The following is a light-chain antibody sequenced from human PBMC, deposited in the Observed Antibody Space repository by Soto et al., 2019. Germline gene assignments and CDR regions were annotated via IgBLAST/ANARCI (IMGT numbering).Light chain of an antibody. V-gene: IGLV1-44*01. CDR3: AAWDDSLNGWV. CDR2: SNN. J-gene: IGLJ3*02. Sequence: QSVLTQPPSASGTPGQRVTISCSRSSCNIGSNTVNWYQQLPGTAPKLLIYSNNQRPSGVPDRFSGSKSGTSASLAISGLQSEDEADYYCAAWDDSLNGWVFGGGTKLTV. CDR1: SCNIGSNT.